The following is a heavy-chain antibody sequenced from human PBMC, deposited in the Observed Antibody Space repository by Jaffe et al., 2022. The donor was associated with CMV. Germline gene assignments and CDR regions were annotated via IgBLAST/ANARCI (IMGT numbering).Heavy chain of an antibody. Sequence: QLQLQESGPGLVKPSETLSLTCTVSGGSISSSSYYWGWIRQPPGKGLEWIGSIYYSGSTYYNPSLKSRVTISVDTSKNQFSLKLSSVTAADTAVYYCARQAVGYCSGGSCYSGVWFDPWGQGTLVTVSS. CDR2: IYYSGST. CDR3: ARQAVGYCSGGSCYSGVWFDP. D-gene: IGHD2-15*01. V-gene: IGHV4-39*01. J-gene: IGHJ5*02. CDR1: GGSISSSSYY.